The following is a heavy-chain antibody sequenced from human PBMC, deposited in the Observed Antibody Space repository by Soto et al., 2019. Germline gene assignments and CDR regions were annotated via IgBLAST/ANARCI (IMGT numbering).Heavy chain of an antibody. J-gene: IGHJ4*02. CDR2: TKNKANRYTT. D-gene: IGHD1-26*01. Sequence: GGSLRLSCAASGFTLSDHYMDWVRQAPGKGLEWVGRTKNKANRYTTEYAASVNGRFTISRDDSKNSLYLQMNSLKTEDTAVYYCARWVSGSPDNWGQGTLVTVSS. CDR3: ARWVSGSPDN. CDR1: GFTLSDHY. V-gene: IGHV3-72*01.